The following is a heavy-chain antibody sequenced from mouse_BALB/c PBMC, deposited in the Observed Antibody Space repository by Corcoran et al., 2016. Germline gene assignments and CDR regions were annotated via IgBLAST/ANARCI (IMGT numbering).Heavy chain of an antibody. CDR2: INTYTGEP. J-gene: IGHJ4*01. CDR1: GYTFTNYG. D-gene: IGHD2-14*01. V-gene: IGHV9-3-1*01. CDR3: ARAYYSYEGAYYYATDS. Sequence: QIQLVQSGPELKKPGETVKISCKASGYTFTNYGMNWVKQAPGKGLKWMGWINTYTGEPTYAADFKGRFAFSLETSASTAYLQINNLTNEDTATYFWARAYYSYEGAYYYATDSVGQGTSATVS.